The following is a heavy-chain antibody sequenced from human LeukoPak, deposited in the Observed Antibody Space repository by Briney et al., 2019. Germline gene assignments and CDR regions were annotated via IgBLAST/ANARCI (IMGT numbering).Heavy chain of an antibody. CDR2: VSGSSSYI. Sequence: GGSLRLSCVASRFSFSSYSMNWVRQAPGKGLEWVSSVSGSSSYIYYADSVKGRFTISRDNAKNSLYLQMNSLRHEDTAVYYCAREGPGVGTRFDYWGQGTLVTVSS. CDR3: AREGPGVGTRFDY. CDR1: RFSFSSYS. J-gene: IGHJ4*02. V-gene: IGHV3-21*01. D-gene: IGHD3-10*01.